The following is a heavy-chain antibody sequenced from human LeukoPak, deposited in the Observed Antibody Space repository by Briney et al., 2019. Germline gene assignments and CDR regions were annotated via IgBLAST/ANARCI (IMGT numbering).Heavy chain of an antibody. V-gene: IGHV3-23*01. D-gene: IGHD5-18*01. CDR1: EFTFGSFA. CDR3: AKCAQSYGNDAFDL. CDR2: IRGGGAGA. Sequence: GGSLRLSCAASEFTFGSFAMSWVRQAPGKGLEWVSYIRGGGAGALYADSVKGRSTVSRDNSRSTLYLQMNSLRVEDTAVYYCAKCAQSYGNDAFDLWGPGTMVTVSS. J-gene: IGHJ3*01.